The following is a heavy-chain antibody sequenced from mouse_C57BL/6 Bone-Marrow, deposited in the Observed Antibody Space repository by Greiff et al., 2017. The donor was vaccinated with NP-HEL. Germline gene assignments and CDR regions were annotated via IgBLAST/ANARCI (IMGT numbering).Heavy chain of an antibody. D-gene: IGHD2-4*01. J-gene: IGHJ1*03. V-gene: IGHV1-18*01. CDR1: GYTFTDYN. CDR3: ARSLYYDYDGWYFDV. CDR2: INPNNGGT. Sequence: EVKLVESGPELVKPGASVKIPCKASGYTFTDYNMDWVKQSHGKSLEWIGDINPNNGGTIYNQKFKGKATLTVDKSSSTAYMELRSLTSEDTAVYYCARSLYYDYDGWYFDVWGTGTTVTVSS.